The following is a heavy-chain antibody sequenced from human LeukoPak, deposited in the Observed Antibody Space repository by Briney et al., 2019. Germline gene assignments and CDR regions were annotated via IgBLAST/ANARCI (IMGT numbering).Heavy chain of an antibody. CDR3: ARVVGYSYGIDAFDI. D-gene: IGHD5-18*01. V-gene: IGHV3-30*04. J-gene: IGHJ3*02. CDR1: GFTFSSYA. CDR2: IPYDGSNK. Sequence: GRSLRLSCAASGFTFSSYAMHWVRQAPGKGLEWVAVIPYDGSNKYYADSVKGRFTISRDNSKNTLYLQMNSLRAEDTAVYYCARVVGYSYGIDAFDIWGQGTMVTVSS.